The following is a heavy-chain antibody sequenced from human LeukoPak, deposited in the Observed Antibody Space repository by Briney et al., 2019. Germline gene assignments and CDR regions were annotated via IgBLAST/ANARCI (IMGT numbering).Heavy chain of an antibody. D-gene: IGHD6-13*01. Sequence: SETLSLTCAVYGGSFSGYYWSWIRQPPGKGLEWIGEINHSGSTNYNPSLKSRVTISVDTSKNQFSLKLSSVTAADTAVYYCARGPMLYGSPGGFYFDYWGQGTLVTVSS. J-gene: IGHJ4*02. CDR2: INHSGST. CDR1: GGSFSGYY. V-gene: IGHV4-34*01. CDR3: ARGPMLYGSPGGFYFDY.